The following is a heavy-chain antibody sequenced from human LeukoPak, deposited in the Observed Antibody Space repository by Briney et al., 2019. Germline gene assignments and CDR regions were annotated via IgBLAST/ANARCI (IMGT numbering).Heavy chain of an antibody. Sequence: GGSLRLSCAASGFTVSSNEMSWVRQAPGKGLEWVSSISSSSSYIYYADSVKGRFTISRDNAKNSLYLQMNSLRAEDTAVYYCAREVAQGFDYWGQGTLVTVSS. CDR2: ISSSSSYI. J-gene: IGHJ4*02. V-gene: IGHV3-21*01. CDR3: AREVAQGFDY. CDR1: GFTVSSNE.